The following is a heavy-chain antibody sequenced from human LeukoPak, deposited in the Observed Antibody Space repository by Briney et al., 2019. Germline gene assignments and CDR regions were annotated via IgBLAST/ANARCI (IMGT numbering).Heavy chain of an antibody. D-gene: IGHD3-22*01. CDR2: INHSGST. CDR3: AREAELDYYDSSGYYNAFDI. CDR1: GGSFSGYY. J-gene: IGHJ3*02. Sequence: SETLSLTCAVYGGSFSGYYWSWIRQPPGKGLEWIGEINHSGSTNYNPSLKSRVTISADTSKNQFSLKLSSVTAADTAVYYCAREAELDYYDSSGYYNAFDIWGQGTMVTVSS. V-gene: IGHV4-34*01.